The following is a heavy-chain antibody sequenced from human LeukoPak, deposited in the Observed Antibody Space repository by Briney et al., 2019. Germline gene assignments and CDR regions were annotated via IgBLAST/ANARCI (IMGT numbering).Heavy chain of an antibody. V-gene: IGHV3-66*01. J-gene: IGHJ4*02. CDR3: ARDLLLRN. Sequence: GGSLRLSCAASGFTLSSYAMSWVRQAPGKGLEWVSVIYSGGSTYYADSVKGRFTISRDNSKNTLYLQMNSLRAEDTAVYYCARDLLLRNWGQGTLVTVSS. CDR2: IYSGGST. CDR1: GFTLSSYA. D-gene: IGHD3-22*01.